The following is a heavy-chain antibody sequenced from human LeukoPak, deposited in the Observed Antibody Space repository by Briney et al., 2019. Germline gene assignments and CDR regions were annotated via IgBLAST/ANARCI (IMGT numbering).Heavy chain of an antibody. J-gene: IGHJ4*02. D-gene: IGHD6-19*01. Sequence: ASVKVSCKASGYTFTGYHLHWVRQAPGQGLEWMGWINPNTGGTNYAQKFQGRVTMTRDTSISTAYMELSRLTSDDTAVYYCARTVNGWYKYYFDYWGQGSLVTVSS. CDR2: INPNTGGT. CDR3: ARTVNGWYKYYFDY. V-gene: IGHV1-2*02. CDR1: GYTFTGYH.